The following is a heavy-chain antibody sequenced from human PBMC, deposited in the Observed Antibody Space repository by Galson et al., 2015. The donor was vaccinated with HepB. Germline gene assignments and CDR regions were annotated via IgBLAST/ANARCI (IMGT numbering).Heavy chain of an antibody. J-gene: IGHJ4*02. CDR3: GKGGSNWSGDGGIDH. Sequence: SLRLSCAASGFTFSSYAMTWVRQAPGKGLECVSDISGSGVSTYYADSVKGRFTLSRDNSKNTAYLQMNSLRVEDTAVYYCGKGGSNWSGDGGIDHGGQGTLVTVSS. CDR2: ISGSGVST. D-gene: IGHD6-13*01. V-gene: IGHV3-23*01. CDR1: GFTFSSYA.